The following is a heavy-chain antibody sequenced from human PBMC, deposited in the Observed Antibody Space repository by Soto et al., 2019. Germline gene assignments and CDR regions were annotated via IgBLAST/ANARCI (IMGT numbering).Heavy chain of an antibody. J-gene: IGHJ5*02. Sequence: SETLSLTCTVSGGSISSSSYYWGWIRQPPGKGLEWIGSIYYSGSTYYNPSLKSRVTISVDTSKNQFSLKLSSVTAADTAVYYCARQAKLLRYFDWLSWFAPWGQGTLVTVSS. CDR1: GGSISSSSYY. V-gene: IGHV4-39*01. CDR2: IYYSGST. D-gene: IGHD3-9*01. CDR3: ARQAKLLRYFDWLSWFAP.